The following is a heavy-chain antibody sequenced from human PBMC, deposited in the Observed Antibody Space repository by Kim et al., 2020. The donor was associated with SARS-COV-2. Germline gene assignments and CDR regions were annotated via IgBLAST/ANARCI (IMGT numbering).Heavy chain of an antibody. J-gene: IGHJ4*02. V-gene: IGHV3-23*01. Sequence: GGSLRLSCAASGFTFSSYAMSWVRQAPGKGLEWVSAISGSGGSTYYADSVKGRFTISRDNSKNTLYLQMNSLRAEDTAVYYCAKVDPHPYYGSGSYYNAPDYWGQGTLVTVSS. D-gene: IGHD3-10*01. CDR3: AKVDPHPYYGSGSYYNAPDY. CDR1: GFTFSSYA. CDR2: ISGSGGST.